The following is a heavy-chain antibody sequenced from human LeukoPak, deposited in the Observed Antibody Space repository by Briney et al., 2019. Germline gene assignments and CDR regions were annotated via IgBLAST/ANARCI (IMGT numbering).Heavy chain of an antibody. CDR2: IYYSGST. CDR1: GGSISSSSYY. D-gene: IGHD3-10*01. J-gene: IGHJ4*02. V-gene: IGHV4-39*01. Sequence: PSETLSLTCTVSGGSISSSSYYWGWIRQPPGKGLEWIGSIYYSGSTYYNPSLKSRVTISVDTSKNQFSLKLSSVTAADTAVYYCARREREFFDYWGQGTLVTVSS. CDR3: ARREREFFDY.